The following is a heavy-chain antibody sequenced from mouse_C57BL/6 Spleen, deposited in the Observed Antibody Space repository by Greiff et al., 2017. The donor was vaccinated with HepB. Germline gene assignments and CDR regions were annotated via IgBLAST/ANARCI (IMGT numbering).Heavy chain of an antibody. J-gene: IGHJ2*01. V-gene: IGHV1-42*01. CDR1: GYSFTGYY. Sequence: EVQLQESGPELVKPGASVKISCKASGYSFTGYYMNWVKQSPEKSLEWIGEINPSTGGTTYNQKFKAKATLTVDKSSSTAYMQLKSLTSEDSAVYYCARSGDGYYAYYFDYWGQGTTLIVSS. D-gene: IGHD2-3*01. CDR3: ARSGDGYYAYYFDY. CDR2: INPSTGGT.